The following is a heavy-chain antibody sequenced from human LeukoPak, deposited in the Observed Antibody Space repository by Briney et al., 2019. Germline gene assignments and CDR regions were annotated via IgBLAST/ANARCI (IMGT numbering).Heavy chain of an antibody. CDR2: IYYSGST. V-gene: IGHV4-59*11. Sequence: PSETLSLTCTVSGGSISSHYWSWIRQPPGKGLEWIGYIYYSGSTDYNPSLKSRVTISVDTSKNQFSLKLSSVTAADTAVYYCARDEDSAYGSGSYLSWGQGTLVTVSS. J-gene: IGHJ5*02. D-gene: IGHD3-10*01. CDR1: GGSISSHY. CDR3: ARDEDSAYGSGSYLS.